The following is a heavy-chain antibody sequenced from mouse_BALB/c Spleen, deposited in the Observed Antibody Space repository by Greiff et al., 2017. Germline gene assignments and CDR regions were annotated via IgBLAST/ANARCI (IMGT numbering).Heavy chain of an antibody. V-gene: IGHV2-9*02. D-gene: IGHD1-2*01. CDR1: GFSLTSYG. J-gene: IGHJ4*01. CDR3: ARDWYSLLRLHPYYYAMDY. CDR2: IWAGGST. Sequence: VMLVESGPGLVAPSQSLSITCTVSGFSLTSYGVHWVRQPPGKGLEWLGVIWAGGSTNYNSALMSRLSISKDNSKSQVFLKMNSLQTDDTAMYYCARDWYSLLRLHPYYYAMDYWGQGTSVTVSS.